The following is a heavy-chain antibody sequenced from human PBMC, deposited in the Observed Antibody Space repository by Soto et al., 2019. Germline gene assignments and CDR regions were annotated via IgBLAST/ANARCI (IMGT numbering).Heavy chain of an antibody. D-gene: IGHD3-3*01. CDR3: AKELDDLRSMVV. J-gene: IGHJ6*02. CDR1: GFTFSSYG. Sequence: GGSLRLSCAASGFTFSSYGMHWVRQAPGKGLEWVAVISYDGSNKYYADSVKGRFTISRDNSKNTLYLQMNSLRAEDTAVYYCAKELDDLRSMVVWGQGTTVTVSS. CDR2: ISYDGSNK. V-gene: IGHV3-30*18.